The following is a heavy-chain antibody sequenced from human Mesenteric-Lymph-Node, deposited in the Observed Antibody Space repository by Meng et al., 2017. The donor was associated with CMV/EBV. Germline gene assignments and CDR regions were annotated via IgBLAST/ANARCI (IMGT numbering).Heavy chain of an antibody. CDR1: GFTFSSYA. J-gene: IGHJ6*02. Sequence: GGSLRLSCAASGFTFSSYAMHWVRQAPGKGLEWVAVISYDGSNKYYADSVKGRFTISRDDSKNTLYLQMNSLKTEDTAVYYCTTLIVVVPAAIWVRMDVWGQGTTVTVSS. D-gene: IGHD2-2*01. CDR2: ISYDGSNK. CDR3: TTLIVVVPAAIWVRMDV. V-gene: IGHV3-30*04.